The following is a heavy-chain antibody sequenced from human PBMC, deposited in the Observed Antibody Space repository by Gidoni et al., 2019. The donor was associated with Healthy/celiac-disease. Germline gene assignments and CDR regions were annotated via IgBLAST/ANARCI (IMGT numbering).Heavy chain of an antibody. CDR2: ISGSGGST. CDR1: GFTFSSYA. Sequence: EVQLLESGGGLVQPGGSLRLSCAASGFTFSSYAMSWVRQAPGKGLEWVSAISGSGGSTYYAESVKGRFTISRDNSKNTLYLQMNSLRAEDTDVYYCAKVGYCSSTSCSPDYWGQGTLVTVSS. CDR3: AKVGYCSSTSCSPDY. V-gene: IGHV3-23*01. D-gene: IGHD2-2*01. J-gene: IGHJ4*02.